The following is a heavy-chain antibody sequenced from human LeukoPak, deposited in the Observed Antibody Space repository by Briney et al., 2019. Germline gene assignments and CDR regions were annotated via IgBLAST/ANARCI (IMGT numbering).Heavy chain of an antibody. CDR1: GFTFSSYA. CDR3: ARAVDFWSGYPQPNWFDP. D-gene: IGHD3-3*01. CDR2: MSTSGGST. V-gene: IGHV3-23*01. J-gene: IGHJ5*02. Sequence: GGCLRLSCAASGFTFSSYAMSWVRQAPGKGLEWVSTMSTSGGSTYYADSVKGRFTISRDNSKNTLFLHMNSLRAEDTAVYYCARAVDFWSGYPQPNWFDPWGQGTLVTVSS.